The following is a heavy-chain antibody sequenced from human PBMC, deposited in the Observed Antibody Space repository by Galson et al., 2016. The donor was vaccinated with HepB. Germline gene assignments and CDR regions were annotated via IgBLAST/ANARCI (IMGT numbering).Heavy chain of an antibody. Sequence: SLRLSCVASGFTFSNYATAWVRLPPGKGLEWVSTIRGGGDATYYADSVKGRFTISRDNSRSTLYLHLSSLRAEDTALYYCARGHGDYFPANYFNYWGQGTLVTVSS. J-gene: IGHJ4*02. D-gene: IGHD4-17*01. CDR3: ARGHGDYFPANYFNY. CDR1: GFTFSNYA. CDR2: IRGGGDAT. V-gene: IGHV3-23*01.